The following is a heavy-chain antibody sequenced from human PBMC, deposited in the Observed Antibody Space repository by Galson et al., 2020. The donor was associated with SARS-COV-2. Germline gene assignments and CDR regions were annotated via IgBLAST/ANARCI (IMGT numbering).Heavy chain of an antibody. Sequence: GGSLRLSCAASGFTFDDYAMHWVRQAPGKGLEWVSGISWNSGSIGYADSVKGRFTISRDNAKNSLYLQMNSLRAEDTALYYCAKLIGGSGSYADYWGQGTLVTVSS. J-gene: IGHJ4*02. CDR3: AKLIGGSGSYADY. CDR1: GFTFDDYA. CDR2: ISWNSGSI. D-gene: IGHD3-10*01. V-gene: IGHV3-9*01.